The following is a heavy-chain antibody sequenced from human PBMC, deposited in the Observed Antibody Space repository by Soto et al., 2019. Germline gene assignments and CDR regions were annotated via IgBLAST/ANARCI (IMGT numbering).Heavy chain of an antibody. D-gene: IGHD3-10*01. V-gene: IGHV3-9*01. CDR1: GFTFDEYA. J-gene: IGHJ4*01. Sequence: GGSLRLSCTTSGFTFDEYAIHWDREDPGKGIEWVSGISWNSGTFDCADSVKGRLTISGDDAQNSAYLQLNSLRPADTALYYCEKDMLPFGLGSLLDYWGQGT. CDR2: ISWNSGTF. CDR3: EKDMLPFGLGSLLDY.